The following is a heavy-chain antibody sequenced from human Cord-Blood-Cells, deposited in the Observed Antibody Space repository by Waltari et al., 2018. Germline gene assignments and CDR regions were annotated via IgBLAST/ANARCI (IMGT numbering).Heavy chain of an antibody. Sequence: QVQLQQWGAGLLKPSATLSLTCAVYGGPFSGYYWCWIRQPPGKGLEWIGEINHSGSTNYNPSLKSRVTISVDTSKNQFSLKLSSVTAADTAVYYCARTGAQLDYYYYYMDVWGKGTTVTVSS. CDR2: INHSGST. CDR1: GGPFSGYY. D-gene: IGHD6-13*01. CDR3: ARTGAQLDYYYYYMDV. J-gene: IGHJ6*03. V-gene: IGHV4-34*01.